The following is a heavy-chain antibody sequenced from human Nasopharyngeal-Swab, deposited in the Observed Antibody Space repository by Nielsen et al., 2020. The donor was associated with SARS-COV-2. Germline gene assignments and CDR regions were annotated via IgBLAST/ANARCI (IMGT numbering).Heavy chain of an antibody. CDR2: IWYDG. J-gene: IGHJ4*02. CDR3: ARDLRGYDNSAYQGLGY. D-gene: IGHD3-22*01. CDR1: GFIFSSYG. Sequence: GASLQISCVASGFIFSSYGMHWVRQAPGKGPEWVAVIWYDGYSADSVKGRFTISRDNSKNTLYLQMNSLRAEDTAVYFCARDLRGYDNSAYQGLGYWGQGTLVTVSS. V-gene: IGHV3-33*01.